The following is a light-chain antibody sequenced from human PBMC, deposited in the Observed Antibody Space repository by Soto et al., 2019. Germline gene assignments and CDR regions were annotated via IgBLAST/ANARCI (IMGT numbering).Light chain of an antibody. CDR3: QQYGRLPLS. CDR2: GAS. J-gene: IGKJ4*01. Sequence: EIRLRKPQAPRLFPPGDRATLSASSVQGLTNSFLAWYQQRPGQTPRPFIYGASIRATDIPDRFSGSGSGTDFTLTISRLEPEDFAVYFCQQYGRLPLSFGGGTKVEIK. CDR1: QGLTNSF. V-gene: IGKV3-20*01.